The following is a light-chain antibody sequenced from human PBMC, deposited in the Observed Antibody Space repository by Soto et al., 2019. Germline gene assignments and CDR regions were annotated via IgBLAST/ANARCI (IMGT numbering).Light chain of an antibody. CDR1: ERICSY. J-gene: IGKJ1*01. Sequence: DIQITRVPSSPAGSVWAGVTITWRASERICSYLNCYQQTPGKAPKLLIYAASSLQSGVPSRFSGSGSGTDFTLTISSLQPEDFATYYCQQSYSTPRTFGQGTKVDIK. CDR3: QQSYSTPRT. V-gene: IGKV1-39*01. CDR2: AAS.